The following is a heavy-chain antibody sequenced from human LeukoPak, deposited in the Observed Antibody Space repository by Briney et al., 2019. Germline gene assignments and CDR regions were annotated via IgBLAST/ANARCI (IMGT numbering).Heavy chain of an antibody. CDR1: GGSISSYY. D-gene: IGHD5-18*01. V-gene: IGHV4-59*08. CDR3: ARHSGTAMATVTFDY. Sequence: IPSETLSLTCTVSGGSISSYYWSWIRQPPGKGLEWIGYIYYSGSTNYNPSLKSQVTISVDTSKNQFSLKLSSVTAADTAVYYCARHSGTAMATVTFDYWGQGTLVTVSS. J-gene: IGHJ4*02. CDR2: IYYSGST.